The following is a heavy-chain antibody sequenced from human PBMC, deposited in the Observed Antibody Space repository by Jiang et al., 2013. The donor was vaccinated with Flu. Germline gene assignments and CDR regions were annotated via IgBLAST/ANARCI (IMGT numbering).Heavy chain of an antibody. J-gene: IGHJ5*02. Sequence: SSSSYYWGWIRQPPGKGLEWIGSIYYSGSTYYNPSLKSRVTISVDTSKNQFSLKLSSVTAADTAVYYCARHCVWGISSNWFDPWGQGTLVTVSS. CDR2: IYYSGST. CDR1: SSSSYY. D-gene: IGHD2-8*01. V-gene: IGHV4-39*01. CDR3: ARHCVWGISSNWFDP.